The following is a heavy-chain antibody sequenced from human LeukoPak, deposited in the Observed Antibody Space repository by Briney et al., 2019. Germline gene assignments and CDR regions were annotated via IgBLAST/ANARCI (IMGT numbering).Heavy chain of an antibody. Sequence: SETLSLTCTVSGGSISNYYWSWIRQPPGKGLEWIGYIYYSGSTNYNPSLKSRVTISVDTSKNHFSLKLSSVTAADTALYYCAGSTRANYFSAFDIWGQGTVVTVSS. J-gene: IGHJ3*02. CDR2: IYYSGST. V-gene: IGHV4-59*01. D-gene: IGHD2/OR15-2a*01. CDR1: GGSISNYY. CDR3: AGSTRANYFSAFDI.